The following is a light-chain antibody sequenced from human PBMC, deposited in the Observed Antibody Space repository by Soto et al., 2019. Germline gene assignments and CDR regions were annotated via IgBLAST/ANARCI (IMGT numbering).Light chain of an antibody. Sequence: DIQMTQSPSSLSASVGDRVTITCRASQGFSNYLAWYQQKPGKVPMLLIYATSTLQSGVPSRFSGSGSGTDFTLTISSLQREDVATYYCQKYNDVPFTFGPGTKVDIK. J-gene: IGKJ3*01. V-gene: IGKV1-27*01. CDR2: ATS. CDR1: QGFSNY. CDR3: QKYNDVPFT.